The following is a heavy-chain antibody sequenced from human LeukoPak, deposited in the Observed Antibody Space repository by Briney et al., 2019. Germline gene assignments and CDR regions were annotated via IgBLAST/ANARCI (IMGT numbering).Heavy chain of an antibody. J-gene: IGHJ1*01. Sequence: GASVKVSCKASGYTFTGYYMHWVRQAPGQGLEWMGWINPNSGGTNYAQKFQGRVTMTRDTSISTAYMELSRLRSDDTAVYYCARGCGALRYLDCPEYFQHWGQGTLVTVSS. CDR2: INPNSGGT. D-gene: IGHD3-9*01. CDR3: ARGCGALRYLDCPEYFQH. CDR1: GYTFTGYY. V-gene: IGHV1-2*02.